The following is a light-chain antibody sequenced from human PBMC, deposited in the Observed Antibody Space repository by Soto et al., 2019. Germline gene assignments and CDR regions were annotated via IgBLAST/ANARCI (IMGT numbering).Light chain of an antibody. CDR3: QPLNSYPIT. J-gene: IGKJ5*01. CDR2: AAS. V-gene: IGKV1-9*01. Sequence: DLHVTLAASSLSASVGDRVTITCQASQDISNYLNWYQQKPGKAPKLLIYAASSLQSGVPSRFSGSGSGTEFTLTISSLQPEHFATYYCQPLNSYPITFGQGTRLE. CDR1: QDISNY.